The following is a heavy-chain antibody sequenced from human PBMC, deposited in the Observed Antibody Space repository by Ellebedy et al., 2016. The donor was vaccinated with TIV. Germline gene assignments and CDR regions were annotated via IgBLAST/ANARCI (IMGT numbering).Heavy chain of an antibody. CDR2: ISGSDYST. CDR3: AGPGAPYYFDY. V-gene: IGHV3-23*01. Sequence: GGSLRLXCAASGFTFINYAMSWVRQAPGKGLEWVSSISGSDYSTYYADSVKGRFTISRDNSKNTLYLQMNSLRAEDTAVYYCAGPGAPYYFDYWGQGTLVTVSS. CDR1: GFTFINYA. J-gene: IGHJ4*02.